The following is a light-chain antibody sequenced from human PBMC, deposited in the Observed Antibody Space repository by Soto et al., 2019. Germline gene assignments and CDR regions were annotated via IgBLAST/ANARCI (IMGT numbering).Light chain of an antibody. CDR3: QQYDKQPVT. CDR1: QDISNF. CDR2: DVS. Sequence: DIQMTQSPSSLSASLVDRGTITCQASQDISNFLNWYHQTPGKAPRLLIYDVSSLQPGVASRFSGSGSGTDFSLTINSLQPEDIGTFYCQQYDKQPVTFGGGTKVDI. V-gene: IGKV1-33*01. J-gene: IGKJ4*01.